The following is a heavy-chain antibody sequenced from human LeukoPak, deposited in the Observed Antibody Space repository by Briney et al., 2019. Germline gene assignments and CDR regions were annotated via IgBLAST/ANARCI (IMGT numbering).Heavy chain of an antibody. CDR2: IYYSGST. CDR1: GGSISSSSYY. J-gene: IGHJ4*02. V-gene: IGHV4-39*01. Sequence: SETLSLTCTVSGGSISSSSYYWGWIRQPPGKGLEWIGSIYYSGSTYYNPSLKSRVTISVDTSKNQFSLKLSSVAAADTAVYYCARPSYCGGDCYTDYWGQETLVTVSS. D-gene: IGHD2-21*02. CDR3: ARPSYCGGDCYTDY.